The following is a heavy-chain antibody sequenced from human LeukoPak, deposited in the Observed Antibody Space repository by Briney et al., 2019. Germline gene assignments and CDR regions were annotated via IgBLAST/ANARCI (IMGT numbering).Heavy chain of an antibody. J-gene: IGHJ4*02. D-gene: IGHD5-24*01. CDR3: ARDKIGDGYNLGY. CDR1: GLTFSSYG. Sequence: GRSLRLSCAASGLTFSSYGMHWVRPAPGKGLEWVAVIWYDGSNKYYADSVKGRFTISRDNSKNTLYLQMNSLRAEDTAVYYCARDKIGDGYNLGYWGQGTLVTVSS. CDR2: IWYDGSNK. V-gene: IGHV3-33*01.